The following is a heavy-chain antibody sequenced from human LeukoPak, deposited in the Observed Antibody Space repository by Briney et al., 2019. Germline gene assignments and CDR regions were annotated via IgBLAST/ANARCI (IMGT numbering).Heavy chain of an antibody. V-gene: IGHV3-21*01. J-gene: IGHJ5*02. CDR3: ARDLGQLGRRGADNWFDP. CDR1: GFTFSSYS. D-gene: IGHD6-6*01. Sequence: PGGSLRLSCAASGFTFSSYSMNWVRQAPGKGLEWVSSISSSSSYIYYADSVKGRFTISRDNAKNSLYLQMNSLRAEDTAVYYCARDLGQLGRRGADNWFDPWGQGTLVTVSS. CDR2: ISSSSSYI.